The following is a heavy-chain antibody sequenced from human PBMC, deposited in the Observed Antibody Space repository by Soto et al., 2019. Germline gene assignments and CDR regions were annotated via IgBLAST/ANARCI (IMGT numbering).Heavy chain of an antibody. CDR1: GFTFSIYA. D-gene: IGHD6-19*01. CDR3: ALTRRSSLLEVAGPGFEY. J-gene: IGHJ4*02. Sequence: PGGSLRLSCAAPGFTFSIYALHWVRQAPGKGLEWVAVMSPNGNNQYYTDSVKGRFTISRDTSKSTLYLQMTSLRPDDTGVYYCALTRRSSLLEVAGPGFEYWGQGTLVTVSS. V-gene: IGHV3-30-3*01. CDR2: MSPNGNNQ.